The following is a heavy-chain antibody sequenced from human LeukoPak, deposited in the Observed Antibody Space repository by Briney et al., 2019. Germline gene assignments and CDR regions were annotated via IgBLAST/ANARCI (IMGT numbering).Heavy chain of an antibody. CDR2: ISAYNGNT. CDR1: GYTFTSYG. Sequence: ASVKVSCKASGYTFTSYGISWVRQAPGQGLEWMGWISAYNGNTNYAQKLQGRVTMTTDTSTSTAYMELRSLRSDDTAVYYCARVHLSDWSIAWTSIDYWGQGTLVTVSS. D-gene: IGHD3/OR15-3a*01. CDR3: ARVHLSDWSIAWTSIDY. J-gene: IGHJ4*02. V-gene: IGHV1-18*01.